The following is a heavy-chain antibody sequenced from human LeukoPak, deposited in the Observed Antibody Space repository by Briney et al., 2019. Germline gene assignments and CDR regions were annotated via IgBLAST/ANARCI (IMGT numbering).Heavy chain of an antibody. CDR1: GFTFSSYW. CDR3: ARPPYDFWSGSDY. V-gene: IGHV3-7*01. Sequence: PGGSLRLSCAASGFTFSSYWMSWVRQAPGKGLEWVANIKQDGSEKYYVDSVKGRFTISRDNAKNSLHLQMNSLRAEDTAVYYCARPPYDFWSGSDYWGQGTLVTVSS. D-gene: IGHD3-3*01. CDR2: IKQDGSEK. J-gene: IGHJ4*02.